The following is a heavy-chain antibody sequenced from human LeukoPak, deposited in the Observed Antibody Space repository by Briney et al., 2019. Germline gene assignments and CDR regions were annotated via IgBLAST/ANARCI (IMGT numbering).Heavy chain of an antibody. J-gene: IGHJ4*02. V-gene: IGHV3-23*01. CDR1: GFTFNTYW. CDR2: ISGGGST. Sequence: GGSLRLSCAASGFTFNTYWMTWVRQAPGKGLEWVSAISGGGSTYYADSVKGRFTISRDNSKDTLYLQMNSLRAEDTAVYYCAKGFYRNPFDYWGQGTLVTVSS. CDR3: AKGFYRNPFDY. D-gene: IGHD4-11*01.